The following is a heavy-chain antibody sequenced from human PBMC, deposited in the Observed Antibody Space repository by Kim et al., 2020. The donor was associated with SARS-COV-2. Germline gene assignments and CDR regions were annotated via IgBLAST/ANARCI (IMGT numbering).Heavy chain of an antibody. J-gene: IGHJ4*02. CDR2: ISSSSSYI. Sequence: GGSLRLSCAASGFTFSSYSMNWVRQAPGKGLEWVSSISSSSSYIYYADSVKGRFTISRDNAKNSLYLQMNSLRAEDTAVYYCARVGYCSSTSCYHYYFDYWGQGTLVTVSS. CDR3: ARVGYCSSTSCYHYYFDY. V-gene: IGHV3-21*01. CDR1: GFTFSSYS. D-gene: IGHD2-2*01.